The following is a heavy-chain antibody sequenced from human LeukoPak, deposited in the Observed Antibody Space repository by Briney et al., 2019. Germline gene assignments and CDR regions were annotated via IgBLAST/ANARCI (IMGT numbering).Heavy chain of an antibody. CDR3: ARSYGMDV. Sequence: GGSLRLSCAASGFTFSTYWMHWVRQAPGKAPVWVSRINSDGSSTTYADSVKGRFTISRDNAKSTLYPQMNSLRAEDTAVYYCARSYGMDVWGQGTTVTVSS. CDR2: INSDGSST. CDR1: GFTFSTYW. V-gene: IGHV3-74*01. J-gene: IGHJ6*02.